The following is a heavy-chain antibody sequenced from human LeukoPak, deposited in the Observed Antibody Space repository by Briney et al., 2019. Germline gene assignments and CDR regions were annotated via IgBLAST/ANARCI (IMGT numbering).Heavy chain of an antibody. J-gene: IGHJ4*02. CDR1: GFTFSSYV. Sequence: GGSLRLSCAASGFTFSSYVIQWVRQAPGKGVGWVATISYDGATKHYADSVKGQFTISRDNSKSTVSLQMDSLRSEDTAVYYCATDRSGGPFDNWGQGTLVAVSS. D-gene: IGHD3-16*01. V-gene: IGHV3-30*04. CDR2: ISYDGATK. CDR3: ATDRSGGPFDN.